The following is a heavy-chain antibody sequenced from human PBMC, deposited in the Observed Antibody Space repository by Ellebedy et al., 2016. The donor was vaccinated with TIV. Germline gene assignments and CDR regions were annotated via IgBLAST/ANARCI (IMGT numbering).Heavy chain of an antibody. D-gene: IGHD3-16*01. CDR2: INHSGST. CDR3: ARQKRSDRVTLMSVDT. Sequence: MPSETLSLTCAVYGGSFSGYYWSWIRQPPGKGLEWIGAINHSGSTNYNPSLKSRVTISVDTSKNQFSLKLSSVIAADTAVYYCARQKRSDRVTLMSVDTWGRGTLVTVSS. J-gene: IGHJ5*02. CDR1: GGSFSGYY. V-gene: IGHV4-34*01.